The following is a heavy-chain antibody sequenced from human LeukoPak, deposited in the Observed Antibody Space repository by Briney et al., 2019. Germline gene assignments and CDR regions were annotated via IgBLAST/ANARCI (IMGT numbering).Heavy chain of an antibody. J-gene: IGHJ4*02. CDR2: TSAYNGNT. CDR1: GYTFTSYG. CDR3: ARDQKTDYDSSGYRKFDY. Sequence: GASVKVSCKASGYTFTSYGISWVRQAPGQGLEWMGWTSAYNGNTNYAQKLQGRVTMTTDTSTSTAYMELRSLRSDDTAVYYCARDQKTDYDSSGYRKFDYWGQGTLVTVSS. D-gene: IGHD3-22*01. V-gene: IGHV1-18*01.